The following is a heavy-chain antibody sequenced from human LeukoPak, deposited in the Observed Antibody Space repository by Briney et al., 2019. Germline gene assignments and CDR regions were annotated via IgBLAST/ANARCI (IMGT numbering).Heavy chain of an antibody. D-gene: IGHD3-10*01. Sequence: GGSLRLSCAASGFTFSRYWMHWVRQAPGKGLVWVSRINSDGSSTSYADSVKGRFTISRDNAKNTLYLRMNSLRVEDTAVYYCASRGSHYYYYMDVWGKGTTVTVSS. CDR1: GFTFSRYW. V-gene: IGHV3-74*01. CDR3: ASRGSHYYYYMDV. CDR2: INSDGSST. J-gene: IGHJ6*03.